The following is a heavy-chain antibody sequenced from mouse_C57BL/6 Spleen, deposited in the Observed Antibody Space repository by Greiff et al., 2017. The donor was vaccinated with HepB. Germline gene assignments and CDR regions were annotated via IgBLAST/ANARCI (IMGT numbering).Heavy chain of an antibody. Sequence: EVKLMESEGGLVQPGSSMKLSCTASGFTFSDYYMAWVRQVPEKGLEWVANINYDGSSTYYLDSLKSRFIISRDNAKNILYLQMSSLKSEDTATYYCARERGTLRPLFDYWGQGTTLTVSS. V-gene: IGHV5-16*01. CDR1: GFTFSDYY. J-gene: IGHJ2*01. D-gene: IGHD3-2*02. CDR3: ARERGTLRPLFDY. CDR2: INYDGSST.